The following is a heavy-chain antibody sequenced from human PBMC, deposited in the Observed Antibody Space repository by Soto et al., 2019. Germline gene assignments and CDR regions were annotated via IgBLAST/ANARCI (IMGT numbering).Heavy chain of an antibody. Sequence: QVQLVQSGAEVKKPGASVKVSCKASGYTFTSYDINWVRQATGQGLEWMGWMNPNSGNTGYAQKFQGRVTMTRNTSISTAYMELSSLRSEDTAVYYCARVGDFARRGGYYYYGMDVWGQGTTVTVSS. CDR1: GYTFTSYD. CDR2: MNPNSGNT. D-gene: IGHD3-10*01. CDR3: ARVGDFARRGGYYYYGMDV. J-gene: IGHJ6*02. V-gene: IGHV1-8*01.